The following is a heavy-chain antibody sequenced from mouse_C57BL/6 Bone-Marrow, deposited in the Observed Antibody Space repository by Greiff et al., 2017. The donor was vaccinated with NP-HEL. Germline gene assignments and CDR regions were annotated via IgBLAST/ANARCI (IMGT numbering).Heavy chain of an antibody. CDR2: IRNKANNHAT. Sequence: EVQRVESGGGLVQPGGSMKLSCAASGFTFSDAWMDWVRQSPEKGLEWVAEIRNKANNHATYYAESVKGRFTISRDDSKSSVYLQMNSLRAEDTGIYYCTRYDDYDGFAYWGQGTLVTVSA. CDR1: GFTFSDAW. D-gene: IGHD2-4*01. CDR3: TRYDDYDGFAY. J-gene: IGHJ3*01. V-gene: IGHV6-6*01.